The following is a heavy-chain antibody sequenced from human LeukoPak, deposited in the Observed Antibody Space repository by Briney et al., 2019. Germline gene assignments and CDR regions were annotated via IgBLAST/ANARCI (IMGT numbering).Heavy chain of an antibody. V-gene: IGHV3-7*01. D-gene: IGHD3-3*01. CDR2: MKQDGSEK. CDR1: VFTLSSYV. J-gene: IGHJ6*03. CDR3: ARQGWDDVWRGKGGGAYYMDG. Sequence: GSLRLSCAASVFTLSSYVMSWVRQAPGQGLEGVGSMKQDGSEKDYVNTLKGRFTIPRDNARNTVYLQMNSLRSEDTTVYYCARQGWDDVWRGKGGGAYYMDGWGKGTTVTVSS.